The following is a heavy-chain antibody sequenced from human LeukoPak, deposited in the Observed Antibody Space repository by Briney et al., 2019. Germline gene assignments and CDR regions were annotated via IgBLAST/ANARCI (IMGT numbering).Heavy chain of an antibody. CDR3: ARSLWPEDY. J-gene: IGHJ4*02. Sequence: GGPLRLSCVASGFTFSSYWMSWVRQAPGKGLEWVANINKDGSEKNYVDSVKGRFTISRDNAKNSVYLQMNSLRAEDTAVFYCARSLWPEDYWGQGTLVTVSS. CDR2: INKDGSEK. CDR1: GFTFSSYW. D-gene: IGHD2-21*01. V-gene: IGHV3-7*02.